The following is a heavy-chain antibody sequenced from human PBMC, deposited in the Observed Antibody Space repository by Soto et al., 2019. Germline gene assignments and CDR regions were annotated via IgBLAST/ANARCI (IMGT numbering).Heavy chain of an antibody. Sequence: GASVKVSCKASGYTFTSYGISWVRQAPGQGLEWMGWISAYNGNTNYAQKLQGRVTMTTDTSTSTAYMELRSLRSDDTAVYYCARDRSYDILTGSNRRDYRGQGTLVTVSS. CDR2: ISAYNGNT. CDR3: ARDRSYDILTGSNRRDY. CDR1: GYTFTSYG. J-gene: IGHJ4*02. D-gene: IGHD3-9*01. V-gene: IGHV1-18*04.